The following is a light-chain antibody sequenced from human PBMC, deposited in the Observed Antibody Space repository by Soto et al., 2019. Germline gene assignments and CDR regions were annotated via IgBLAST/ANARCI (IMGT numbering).Light chain of an antibody. CDR1: QSISSW. V-gene: IGKV1-5*01. CDR2: AXS. J-gene: IGKJ4*02. Sequence: STLSASVGERVTITCLTSQSISSWLAWYQQEPGKAPKLLIYAXSSLERGGPSRFSGSGSGTEFTLTISSLQPEDFANYYCQQPNSNPRTFGGGTKVDI. CDR3: QQPNSNPRT.